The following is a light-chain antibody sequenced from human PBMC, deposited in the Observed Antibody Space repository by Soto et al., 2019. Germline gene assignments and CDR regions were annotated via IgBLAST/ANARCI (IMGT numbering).Light chain of an antibody. Sequence: DIQMTQSPSSLSASVGDRVTITCRASQGISNYLAWYQQKPGKVPKLLFYAASTLQAGVPSRFSGSGSGTDFTLTISSLQPEDVATYYCQKYKSAFWTFGQGTKVEIK. CDR2: AAS. CDR3: QKYKSAFWT. J-gene: IGKJ1*01. V-gene: IGKV1-27*01. CDR1: QGISNY.